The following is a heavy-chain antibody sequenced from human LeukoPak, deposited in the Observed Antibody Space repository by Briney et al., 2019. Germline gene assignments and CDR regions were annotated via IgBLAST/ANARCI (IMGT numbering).Heavy chain of an antibody. CDR1: GGSISSYY. V-gene: IGHV4-4*07. J-gene: IGHJ3*02. CDR3: ARGSEREDAFDI. CDR2: IYTSGST. Sequence: PSETLSLTCTVSGGSISSYYWSWIRQPAGKGREWIGRIYTSGSTDYNPSLKSRVTMSVDTSKNQFSLRLSSVTAADTALYYCARGSEREDAFDIWGQGTMVTVSS. D-gene: IGHD1-1*01.